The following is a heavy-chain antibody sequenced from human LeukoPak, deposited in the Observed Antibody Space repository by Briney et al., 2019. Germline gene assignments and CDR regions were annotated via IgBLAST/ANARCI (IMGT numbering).Heavy chain of an antibody. J-gene: IGHJ4*02. CDR1: GFTFSSYS. Sequence: GGSLRLSCAASGFTFSSYSMNWVRQAPGKGLEWVSYISSSSSTIYYAGSVKGRFTISRDNAKNSLYLQMNSLRAEDTAVYYCARGLGLLGTQGNFDYWGQGTLVTVSS. D-gene: IGHD7-27*01. CDR3: ARGLGLLGTQGNFDY. V-gene: IGHV3-48*01. CDR2: ISSSSSTI.